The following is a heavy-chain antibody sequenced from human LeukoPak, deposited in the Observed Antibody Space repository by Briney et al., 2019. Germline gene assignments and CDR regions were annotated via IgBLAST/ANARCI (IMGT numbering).Heavy chain of an antibody. CDR3: ARDNDSSGYYLGYYYYYMDV. Sequence: GGSLRLSCAASGFTFSSYSMNWVRQAPGKGLEWVSYISSSGSTIYYADSVKGRFTISRDNAKNSLYLQMNSLRAEDTAVYYCARDNDSSGYYLGYYYYYMDVWGKGTTVTVSS. V-gene: IGHV3-48*04. J-gene: IGHJ6*03. CDR1: GFTFSSYS. D-gene: IGHD3-22*01. CDR2: ISSSGSTI.